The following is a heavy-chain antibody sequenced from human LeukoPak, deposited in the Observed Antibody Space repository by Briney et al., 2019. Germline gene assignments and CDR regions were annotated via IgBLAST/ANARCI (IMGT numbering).Heavy chain of an antibody. Sequence: SETLSLTCTVSGGSISSYHWSCIRQPPGKGLEWIGYIYYSGSTNYNPSLKSRVTISVDTSKNQFSLKLSSVTAADTAVYYCARARGTAYSGYVHDYWGQGTLVTVSS. CDR2: IYYSGST. V-gene: IGHV4-59*01. CDR3: ARARGTAYSGYVHDY. D-gene: IGHD5-12*01. J-gene: IGHJ4*02. CDR1: GGSISSYH.